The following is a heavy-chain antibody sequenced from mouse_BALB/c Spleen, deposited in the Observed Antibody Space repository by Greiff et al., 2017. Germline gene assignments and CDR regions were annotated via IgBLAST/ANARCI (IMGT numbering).Heavy chain of an antibody. J-gene: IGHJ4*01. Sequence: EVKLMESGGGLVQPGGSRKLSCAASGFTFSDYGMAWVRQAPGKGPEWVAFISNLAYSIYYADTVTGRFTISRENAKNTLYLEMSSLRSEDTAMYYCARVDYAMDYWGQGTSVTVSS. CDR3: ARVDYAMDY. CDR2: ISNLAYSI. V-gene: IGHV5-15*02. CDR1: GFTFSDYG.